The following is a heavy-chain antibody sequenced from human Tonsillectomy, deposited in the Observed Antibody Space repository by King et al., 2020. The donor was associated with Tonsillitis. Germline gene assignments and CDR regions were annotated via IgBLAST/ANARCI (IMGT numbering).Heavy chain of an antibody. D-gene: IGHD3-3*01. V-gene: IGHV3-48*02. CDR2: ITTSSGTI. CDR3: ARDFSDQGMDV. Sequence: VQLVESGGGLVQPGGSLRLSCAASGFTFSIYDMNWVRQAPGKGLEWVSYITTSSGTISYADSVKGRFTISRENAKNSVYLQMNSLRDEDTAVYYCARDFSDQGMDVWGQGTTVTVSS. J-gene: IGHJ6*02. CDR1: GFTFSIYD.